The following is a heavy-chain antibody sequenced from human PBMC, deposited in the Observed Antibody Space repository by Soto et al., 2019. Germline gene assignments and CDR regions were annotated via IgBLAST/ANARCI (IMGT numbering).Heavy chain of an antibody. J-gene: IGHJ6*02. V-gene: IGHV4-59*01. D-gene: IGHD3-10*01. CDR3: ARENYYGSGTYFRLDV. CDR1: GDSISTYY. Sequence: QVQLQESGPGLVKPSETLSLTCTVSGDSISTYYWSWIRQPPGKGLEWIGYLYDSGSTHYNPSLTSRVTLSXXTXKXRFSLKLTSVTAADTAVYYCARENYYGSGTYFRLDVWGQGTRVTVSS. CDR2: LYDSGST.